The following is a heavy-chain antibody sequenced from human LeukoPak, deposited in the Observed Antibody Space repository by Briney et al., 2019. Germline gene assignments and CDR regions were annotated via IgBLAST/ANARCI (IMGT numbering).Heavy chain of an antibody. CDR2: AYYRSKWYY. D-gene: IGHD6-19*01. CDR3: ARGVGTSGWYTFDY. J-gene: IGHJ4*02. CDR1: GDSVSSINGA. Sequence: SQTLSLTCAISGDSVSSINGAWNWVRQSPSRGLEWLGRAYYRSKWYYDYAVSIQGRITTNPDTSKNQFSLLLHSVTPEDTAVYYCARGVGTSGWYTFDYWGQGTLVTVSS. V-gene: IGHV6-1*01.